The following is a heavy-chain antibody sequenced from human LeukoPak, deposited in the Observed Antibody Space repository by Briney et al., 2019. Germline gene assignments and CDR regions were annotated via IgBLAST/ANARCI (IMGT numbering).Heavy chain of an antibody. CDR2: INHSGST. CDR1: GGSFSGYY. J-gene: IGHJ4*02. V-gene: IGHV4-34*01. Sequence: SETLSLTCAVYGGSFSGYYWSWIRQPPGKGLEWIGEINHSGSTNYNPSLKSRVTISVDTSKNQFSLKLSSVTAADTAVYYCARPSDILTGYYAFDYWGQGTLVTVSS. D-gene: IGHD3-9*01. CDR3: ARPSDILTGYYAFDY.